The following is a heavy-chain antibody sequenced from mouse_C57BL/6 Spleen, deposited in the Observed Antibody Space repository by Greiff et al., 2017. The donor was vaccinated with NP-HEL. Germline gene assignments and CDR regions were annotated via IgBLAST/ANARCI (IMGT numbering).Heavy chain of an antibody. D-gene: IGHD1-1*01. Sequence: QVQLKESGAELARPGASVKLSCKASGYTFTSYGISWVKQRTGQGLEWIGEIYPRSGNTYYNEKFKGKATLTADKSSSTAYMELRSLTSEDSAVYFCARSYYGSSLRYFDVWGTGTTVTVSS. CDR3: ARSYYGSSLRYFDV. CDR2: IYPRSGNT. J-gene: IGHJ1*03. CDR1: GYTFTSYG. V-gene: IGHV1-81*01.